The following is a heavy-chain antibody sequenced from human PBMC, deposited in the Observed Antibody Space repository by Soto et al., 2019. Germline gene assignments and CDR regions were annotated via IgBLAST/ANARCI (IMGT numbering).Heavy chain of an antibody. V-gene: IGHV3-30-3*01. CDR3: VRDSSRYYFANGAYSTRFYS. CDR2: IAYDESYE. D-gene: IGHD2-8*01. J-gene: IGHJ4*02. Sequence: QVQLVESGGGVVQPGRSLRLSCAASGFTFSHYVMHWVRQAPGKGLEWVAVIAYDESYEFYADSVKGRFTISRDNTNNTLYLQMTSLVAEDTADYYCVRDSSRYYFANGAYSTRFYSWCQGTLVAVSS. CDR1: GFTFSHYV.